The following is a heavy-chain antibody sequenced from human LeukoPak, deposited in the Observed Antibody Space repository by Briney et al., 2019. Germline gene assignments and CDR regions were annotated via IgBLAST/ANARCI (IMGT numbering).Heavy chain of an antibody. V-gene: IGHV3-23*01. D-gene: IGHD3-22*01. J-gene: IGHJ4*02. Sequence: PGGSLRLSCAASGFTFSSYAMSWVRQAPGKGPEWVSTISGSGDATYYGDSVKGRLTISRDNSKNTLYLQMNSLRAEDTAMYYCAKDHDSSGFPTFDYWGQGILVTVSS. CDR2: ISGSGDAT. CDR1: GFTFSSYA. CDR3: AKDHDSSGFPTFDY.